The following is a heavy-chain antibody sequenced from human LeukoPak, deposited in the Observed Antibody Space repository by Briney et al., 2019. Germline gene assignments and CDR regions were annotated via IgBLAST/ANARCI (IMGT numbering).Heavy chain of an antibody. J-gene: IGHJ6*03. CDR3: ARGALLGFGELSIRYYYYMDV. CDR2: IIPIFGTA. D-gene: IGHD3-10*01. V-gene: IGHV1-69*01. CDR1: GGTFSSYA. Sequence: ASVKVSCKASGGTFSSYAISWVRQAPGQGLEWMGGIIPIFGTANYAQKFQGRVTITADESTSTAYMELSSLRSEDTAVYYCARGALLGFGELSIRYYYYMDVWGKGTTVTISS.